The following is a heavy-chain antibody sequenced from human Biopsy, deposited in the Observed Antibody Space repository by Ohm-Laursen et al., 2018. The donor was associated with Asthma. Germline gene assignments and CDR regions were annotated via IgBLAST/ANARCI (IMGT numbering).Heavy chain of an antibody. J-gene: IGHJ2*01. CDR3: ARVPTTLRYFDL. Sequence: TLSLTCAVYGGSFRGYYWSWIRQPPGKGLAWVSYISYSGSTDYNPSLKSRLTISMDTSKNQFSLKLSSVTAADTAVYYCARVPTTLRYFDLWGRGTLVTVSS. CDR2: ISYSGST. CDR1: GGSFRGYY. V-gene: IGHV4-59*01. D-gene: IGHD2-15*01.